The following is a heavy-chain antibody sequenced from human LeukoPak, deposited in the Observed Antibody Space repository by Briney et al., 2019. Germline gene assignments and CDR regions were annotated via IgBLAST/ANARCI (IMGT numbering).Heavy chain of an antibody. D-gene: IGHD1-26*01. CDR1: GGSISSYY. CDR2: IYCSGST. Sequence: SETLSLTCTVSGGSISSYYWSWIRQPPGKGLEWIGYIYCSGSTNYNPSLKSRVTISVDTSKNQFSLKLSSVTAADTAVYYCARDSVVGAHYFDYWGQGTLVTVSS. CDR3: ARDSVVGAHYFDY. J-gene: IGHJ4*02. V-gene: IGHV4-59*01.